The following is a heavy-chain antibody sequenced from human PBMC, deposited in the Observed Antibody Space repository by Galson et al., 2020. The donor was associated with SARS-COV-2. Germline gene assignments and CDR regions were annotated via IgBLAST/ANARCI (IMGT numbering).Heavy chain of an antibody. J-gene: IGHJ4*02. CDR3: AKDRGIRWGLLYWPYFYS. CDR1: GFTFDDYA. D-gene: IGHD1-26*01. V-gene: IGHV3-43D*03. CDR2: ISGDGGST. Sequence: GESLKISCAASGFTFDDYAMHWVRQVPGKGLEWVSHISGDGGSTHYAESVKGRFTISRDNSRNSLYLQMNSLRPEDTALYYCAKDRGIRWGLLYWPYFYSWGQGPLVTVSS.